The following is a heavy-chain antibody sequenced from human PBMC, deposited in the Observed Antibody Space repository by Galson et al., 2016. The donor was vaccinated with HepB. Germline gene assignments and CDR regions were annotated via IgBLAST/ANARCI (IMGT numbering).Heavy chain of an antibody. J-gene: IGHJ4*02. V-gene: IGHV3-7*01. CDR2: IKEDGSQK. D-gene: IGHD7-27*01. Sequence: SLRLSCAASGFSFSSYWMTWVRQAPGKGLEWVANIKEDGSQKYHVDSVKGRFTISRDNAKDSLYLQMNTLRVDDTAIYYCVREPRPGAYYFDYWGQGTLVTVSS. CDR1: GFSFSSYW. CDR3: VREPRPGAYYFDY.